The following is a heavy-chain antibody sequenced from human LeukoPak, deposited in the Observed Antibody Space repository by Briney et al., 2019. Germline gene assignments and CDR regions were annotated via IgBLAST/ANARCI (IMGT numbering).Heavy chain of an antibody. D-gene: IGHD4-23*01. CDR3: ARDGYGGNSFDY. J-gene: IGHJ4*02. V-gene: IGHV1-2*06. CDR1: GYTFTAYC. CDR2: INPKNGGT. Sequence: ASVKVSCKASGYTFTAYCMHWVRQAPGQGLEWMGRINPKNGGTNYAQKFQGRVTMTRDTSINTAFMELSRLNSDDTAVYFCARDGYGGNSFDYWGQGTLVTVSS.